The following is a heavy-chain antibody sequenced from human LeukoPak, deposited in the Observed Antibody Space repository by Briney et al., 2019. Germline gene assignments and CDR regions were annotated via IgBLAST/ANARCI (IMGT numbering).Heavy chain of an antibody. J-gene: IGHJ3*02. CDR2: ISSGSSYI. D-gene: IGHD6-19*01. CDR1: GFTFSSYG. V-gene: IGHV3-21*01. Sequence: PGGSLRLSCAASGFTFSSYGMNWVRQAPGKGLEWVSSISSGSSYIYYADSVKGRFTISRDNAKKSLYLQMNSLRAEDTAVYYCARAREDEWLVILVGDAFDIWGQGTMVTVSS. CDR3: ARAREDEWLVILVGDAFDI.